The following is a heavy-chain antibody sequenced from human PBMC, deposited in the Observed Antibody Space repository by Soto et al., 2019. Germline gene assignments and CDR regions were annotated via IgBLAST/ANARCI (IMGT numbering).Heavy chain of an antibody. D-gene: IGHD3-10*01. CDR2: ISWNSGSI. CDR3: AKDKRGRELLWFGECIH. V-gene: IGHV3-9*01. Sequence: EVQLVESGGGLVQPGRSLRLSCAASGFTFDDYAMHWVRQAPGKGLEWVSGISWNSGSIGYADSVKGRFTISRDNAKNSLDLQMNSLGAEDTALYYCAKDKRGRELLWFGECIHWGQGSLVTVSA. J-gene: IGHJ4*02. CDR1: GFTFDDYA.